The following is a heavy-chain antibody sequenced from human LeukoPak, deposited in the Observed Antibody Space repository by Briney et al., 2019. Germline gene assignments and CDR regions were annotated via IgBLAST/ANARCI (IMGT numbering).Heavy chain of an antibody. D-gene: IGHD2-2*01. J-gene: IGHJ6*02. Sequence: GGSLRLSCAASGFTFSSYSMNWVRQAPGKGLEWVSSISSRSSYIYYADSVKGRFTISRDNAKNSLYLQMNSLRAEDTAVYYCARGALTLGYCSSTSCYSYYGMDVWGQGTTVTVSS. CDR2: ISSRSSYI. CDR3: ARGALTLGYCSSTSCYSYYGMDV. CDR1: GFTFSSYS. V-gene: IGHV3-21*01.